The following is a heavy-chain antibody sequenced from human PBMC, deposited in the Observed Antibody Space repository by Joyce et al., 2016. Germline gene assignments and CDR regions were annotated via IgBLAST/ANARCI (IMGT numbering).Heavy chain of an antibody. CDR2: ISYDGIYK. J-gene: IGHJ4*02. D-gene: IGHD6-25*01. CDR1: GLTLSNYG. Sequence: QVQLVESGGGVVQPGRSLRLSCAASGLTLSNYGVHWVRQAPGKGLEWVAVISYDGIYKYYADSVKVRFTISRDNSKNTVFLEMNSLRTEDTAVYYCAKILTATYSSGWFLDYWGQGTLVTVSS. CDR3: AKILTATYSSGWFLDY. V-gene: IGHV3-30*18.